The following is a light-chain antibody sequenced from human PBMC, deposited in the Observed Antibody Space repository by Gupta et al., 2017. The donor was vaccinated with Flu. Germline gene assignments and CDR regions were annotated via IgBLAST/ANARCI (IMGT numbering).Light chain of an antibody. J-gene: IGKJ4*01. CDR3: HHEHNWPST. CDR1: QSISSH. CDR2: DAS. Sequence: EIVMTQSPVTLSVSPGERATLSCRASQSISSHLAWYQQKPGQAPRLLIYDASTRATGVPARFSGSGSGTEFTLTISSLQSEDFAVYYFHHEHNWPSTFGGGTKVEIK. V-gene: IGKV3-15*01.